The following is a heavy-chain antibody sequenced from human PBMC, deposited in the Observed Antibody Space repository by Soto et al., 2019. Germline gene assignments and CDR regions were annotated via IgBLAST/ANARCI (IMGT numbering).Heavy chain of an antibody. CDR2: IIPIFGTA. CDR3: ASGRRFGELLYYDY. J-gene: IGHJ4*02. Sequence: SVKVSCKASGGTFSSYAISWVRQAPGQGLEWMGGIIPIFGTANYAQKFQGRVTITADESTSTAYMELSSLRSEDTAVYYCASGRRFGELLYYDYWGQGTLVTVSS. D-gene: IGHD3-10*01. V-gene: IGHV1-69*13. CDR1: GGTFSSYA.